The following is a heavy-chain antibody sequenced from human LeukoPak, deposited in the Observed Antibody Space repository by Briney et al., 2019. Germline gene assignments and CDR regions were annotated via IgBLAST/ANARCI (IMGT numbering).Heavy chain of an antibody. Sequence: PGGSLRLSCAASGFTFSSYWMSWVRQAPGKGLEWVANIKQDGSEKYYVDSVKGRFTISRDNAKNSLYLQMNSLRAEDTAVYYCARDKSVYYDTSGSRFDYWGQGTLVTVS. CDR3: ARDKSVYYDTSGSRFDY. J-gene: IGHJ4*02. CDR1: GFTFSSYW. D-gene: IGHD3-22*01. CDR2: IKQDGSEK. V-gene: IGHV3-7*01.